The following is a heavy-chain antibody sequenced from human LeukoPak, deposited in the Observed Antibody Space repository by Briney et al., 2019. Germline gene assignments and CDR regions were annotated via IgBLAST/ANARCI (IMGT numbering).Heavy chain of an antibody. Sequence: SETLSLTCTVSGGSISRSRHYCGWIRQPPGKGLEWIGSFYYRGNTYYNPSLKSRVTMSVDTSKNQFSLKLTSVTAADTAVYYCARHGQAAGIPGGNWFDPWGQGTLVTVSS. CDR3: ARHGQAAGIPGGNWFDP. J-gene: IGHJ5*02. V-gene: IGHV4-39*01. D-gene: IGHD6-13*01. CDR2: FYYRGNT. CDR1: GGSISRSRHY.